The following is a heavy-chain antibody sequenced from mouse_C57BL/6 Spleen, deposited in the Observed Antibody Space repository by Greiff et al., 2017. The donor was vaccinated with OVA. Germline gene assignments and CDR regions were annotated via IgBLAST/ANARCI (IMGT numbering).Heavy chain of an antibody. V-gene: IGHV1-54*01. Sequence: QVQLQQSGAELVRPGTSVKVSCKASGYAFTNYLIEWVKQRPGQGLEWIGVINPGSGGTNYNEKFKGKATLTADKSSSTAYMQLSSLTSEDSAVYFCARGVYGYDVGRYCDVWGTGTTVTVSS. CDR1: GYAFTNYL. CDR2: INPGSGGT. CDR3: ARGVYGYDVGRYCDV. D-gene: IGHD2-2*01. J-gene: IGHJ1*03.